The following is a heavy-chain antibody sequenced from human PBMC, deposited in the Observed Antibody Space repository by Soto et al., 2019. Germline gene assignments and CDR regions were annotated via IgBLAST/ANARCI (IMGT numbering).Heavy chain of an antibody. D-gene: IGHD3-10*01. Sequence: QVQLVESGGGVVQPGRSLRLSCAASGFTFSSYDMHWVRQTPGKGLEWVAVIRYDGSNKYYGDSVKGRFIISRDNSKHTVYLQMNSLRAGDTAVYYCATDRGDYNSSPDYWGQGTLVTVSS. CDR1: GFTFSSYD. CDR3: ATDRGDYNSSPDY. J-gene: IGHJ4*02. V-gene: IGHV3-33*01. CDR2: IRYDGSNK.